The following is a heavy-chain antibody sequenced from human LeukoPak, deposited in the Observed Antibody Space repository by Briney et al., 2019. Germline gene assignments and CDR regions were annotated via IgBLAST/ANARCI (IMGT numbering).Heavy chain of an antibody. D-gene: IGHD5-18*01. CDR1: GYTFTSYF. V-gene: IGHV1-46*01. CDR3: ASSYGAYYWYFDL. J-gene: IGHJ2*01. Sequence: GASVKVSCKASGYTFTSYFMHWVRQAPGQGLEWMGIINPSGGSTSYAQKFQGRVTMTRDTSTSTVYMELSSLRSEDTAVYYCASSYGAYYWYFDLWGRGTLVTVSS. CDR2: INPSGGST.